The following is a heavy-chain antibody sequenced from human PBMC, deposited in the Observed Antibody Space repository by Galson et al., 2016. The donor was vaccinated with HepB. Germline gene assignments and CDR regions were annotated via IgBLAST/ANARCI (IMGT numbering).Heavy chain of an antibody. CDR1: GFTLNSFG. CDR2: IWYDGSNK. CDR3: AREAPIAAPGANDC. J-gene: IGHJ4*02. V-gene: IGHV3-33*01. D-gene: IGHD6-13*01. Sequence: SLRLSCAASGFTLNSFGMHWVRQAPGKGLEWVAVIWYDGSNKYYGDSVKGRFTISRDNSKNTLYLQINSLRAEDTAIYYCAREAPIAAPGANDCWGQGTQVTVSS.